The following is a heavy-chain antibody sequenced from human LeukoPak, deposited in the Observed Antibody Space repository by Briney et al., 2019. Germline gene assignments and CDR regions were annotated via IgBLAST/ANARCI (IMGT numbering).Heavy chain of an antibody. CDR1: GFTFRSYA. V-gene: IGHV3-23*01. Sequence: PGGSLRLSCAASGFTFRSYAMSWVRQAPGKGLEWVSGISGGSHTTNYVDSVEGRFTISRDNPKNTLYLQMDSLRAEDTAVYFCAKGYYYDSSYHLDYWGQGTLVTVSS. J-gene: IGHJ4*02. D-gene: IGHD3-22*01. CDR3: AKGYYYDSSYHLDY. CDR2: ISGGSHTT.